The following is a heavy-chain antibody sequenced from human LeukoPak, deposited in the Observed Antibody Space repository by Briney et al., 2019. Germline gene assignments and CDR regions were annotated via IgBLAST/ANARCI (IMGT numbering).Heavy chain of an antibody. V-gene: IGHV3-21*04. J-gene: IGHJ5*02. Sequence: PGGSLRLSCAASGFTFSNYAMEWVRQAPGKGLEWVSSLSSTSINIYYADSVKGRFTISRDNSKNTLYLQMNSLRAEDTAVYYCAKWAVAERYNWFDPWGQGTLVTVSS. D-gene: IGHD6-19*01. CDR3: AKWAVAERYNWFDP. CDR1: GFTFSNYA. CDR2: LSSTSINI.